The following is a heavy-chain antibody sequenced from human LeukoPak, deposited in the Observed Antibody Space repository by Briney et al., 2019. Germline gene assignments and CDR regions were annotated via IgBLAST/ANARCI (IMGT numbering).Heavy chain of an antibody. CDR3: ARQMNTVTADY. J-gene: IGHJ4*02. CDR2: IFYSGST. Sequence: PSGTLSLICTASGGSISSSSYFWGWIRQPPGKGLEWIGSIFYSGSTYYNPSLNSRVTISIDTSKNQFSLRLSSVTAADTAVYYCARQMNTVTADYWGQGTLVTVSS. D-gene: IGHD4-17*01. V-gene: IGHV4-39*01. CDR1: GGSISSSSYF.